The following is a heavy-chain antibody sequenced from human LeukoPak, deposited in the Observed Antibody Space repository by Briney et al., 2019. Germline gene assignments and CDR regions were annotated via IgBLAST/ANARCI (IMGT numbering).Heavy chain of an antibody. CDR3: ARLEWYCDP. J-gene: IGHJ2*01. CDR2: IKQDGSEK. V-gene: IGHV3-7*01. CDR1: GIPFSTYW. Sequence: GGSLRLSCEASGIPFSTYWMSWVRQAPGKGLEWEANIKQDGSEKYYVDSVKSRFTISRDKAKNSLYLQMNSLRAEDTAVYFCARLEWYCDPWGRGALVTVSS.